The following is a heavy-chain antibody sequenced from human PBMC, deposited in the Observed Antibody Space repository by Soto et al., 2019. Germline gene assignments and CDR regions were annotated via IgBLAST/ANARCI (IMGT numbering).Heavy chain of an antibody. V-gene: IGHV1-18*01. CDR2: ISAHNGNT. D-gene: IGHD1-1*01. Sequence: QVHLVQSGAEVKKPGASVKVSCKASGYTFTSYGITWVRQAPGQGLEWMGWISAHNGNTDYAQKLQGRVSVTRDTSTSTAYMELRSRRSDDTAVYYCSRGRYVDYWGQGALVTVSS. J-gene: IGHJ4*02. CDR1: GYTFTSYG. CDR3: SRGRYVDY.